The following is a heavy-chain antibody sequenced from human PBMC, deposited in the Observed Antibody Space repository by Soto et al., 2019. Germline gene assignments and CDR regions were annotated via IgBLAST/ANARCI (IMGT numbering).Heavy chain of an antibody. CDR3: AIKNNVSPAPLDH. CDR2: TRGSGGAT. V-gene: IGHV3-23*01. D-gene: IGHD2-8*01. CDR1: GVTFNTYA. J-gene: IGHJ5*02. Sequence: EVQLLESGGGLVQPGGSLRLSCAASGVTFNTYAVTWVRQAPGKGLEWVAITRGSGGATDYADSVKGRVPISRDNSKNNMYIKMNSLRAEDTAVYFYAIKNNVSPAPLDHWGQGTLVTVSS.